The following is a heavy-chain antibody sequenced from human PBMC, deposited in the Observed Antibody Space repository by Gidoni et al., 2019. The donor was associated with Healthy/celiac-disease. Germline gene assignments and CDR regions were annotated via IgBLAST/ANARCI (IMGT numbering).Heavy chain of an antibody. V-gene: IGHV4-31*03. Sequence: QVQLQESGPGLVKPSQTLSLTCTVSGGPLGSGGYYWSWIRQHPGKGLEWIGYIYSSGSTYSNPSLKSRVTISVDTSKNQFSLKLSSVTAADTAVYYCARALGTAMVKAGWFDPWGQGTLVTVSS. CDR1: GGPLGSGGYY. J-gene: IGHJ5*02. D-gene: IGHD5-18*01. CDR3: ARALGTAMVKAGWFDP. CDR2: IYSSGST.